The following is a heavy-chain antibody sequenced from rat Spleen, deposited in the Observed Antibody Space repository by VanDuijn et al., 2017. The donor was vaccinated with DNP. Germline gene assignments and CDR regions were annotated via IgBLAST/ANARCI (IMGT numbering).Heavy chain of an antibody. V-gene: IGHV3-1*01. CDR1: GYSITSNY. CDR3: ASYYYDGYYAMDA. D-gene: IGHD1-12*02. Sequence: EVQLQESGPGLVKPSQSLSLTCSVTGYSITSNYWGWIRKFPGNKMEYIGHITYSGTTNYNPSLKSRISITRDTSKNQFFLQLNSVTTEDTATYYCASYYYDGYYAMDAWGQGTSVTVSS. J-gene: IGHJ4*01. CDR2: ITYSGTT.